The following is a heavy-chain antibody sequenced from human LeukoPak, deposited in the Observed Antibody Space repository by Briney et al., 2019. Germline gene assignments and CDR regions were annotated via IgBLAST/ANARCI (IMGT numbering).Heavy chain of an antibody. V-gene: IGHV1-69*05. CDR3: GRVYRTTGMPYNWFDP. CDR1: GGTHMRYA. D-gene: IGHD1-7*01. Sequence: SVTVSRKASGGTHMRYAHSSLRQPTAHGLEWMGGLIPLFSTANYAQKFQGRLTITTDESTRKANMEQSSRRYEETAVYYCGRVYRTTGMPYNWFDPWGQGTLVTVSS. CDR2: LIPLFSTA. J-gene: IGHJ5*02.